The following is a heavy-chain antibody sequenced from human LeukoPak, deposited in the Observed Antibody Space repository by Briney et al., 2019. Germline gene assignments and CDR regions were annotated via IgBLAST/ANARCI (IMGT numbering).Heavy chain of an antibody. J-gene: IGHJ5*02. Sequence: AGGSLRLSCAASGFTFSNYAMSWVRQAPGKGLEWVSAISGSGDSTYYADSVKGRFTISRDNSKNTLYLQMNSLRAEDTAVYYCARVVSSSWNWFDPWGQGTLVTVSS. CDR1: GFTFSNYA. CDR3: ARVVSSSWNWFDP. CDR2: ISGSGDST. V-gene: IGHV3-23*01. D-gene: IGHD6-6*01.